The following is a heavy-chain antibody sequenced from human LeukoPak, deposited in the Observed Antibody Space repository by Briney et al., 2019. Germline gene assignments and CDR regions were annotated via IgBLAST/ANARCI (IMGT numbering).Heavy chain of an antibody. D-gene: IGHD5-24*01. V-gene: IGHV3-23*01. J-gene: IGHJ6*02. Sequence: PGGSLRLSCAASGFTFSSYAMSWVRQAPGKGLEWVSAISGSGVSTYYADSVKGRFTISRDNSKNTLFLQMNSLRAEDAAVYYCAKGWLHFSYYSFGMDVWGQGTTVTVSS. CDR3: AKGWLHFSYYSFGMDV. CDR2: ISGSGVST. CDR1: GFTFSSYA.